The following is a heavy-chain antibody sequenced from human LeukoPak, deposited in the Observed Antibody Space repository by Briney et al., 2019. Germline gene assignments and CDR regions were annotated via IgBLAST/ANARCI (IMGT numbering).Heavy chain of an antibody. V-gene: IGHV1-69*05. CDR2: IIPIFGTA. CDR1: GGTFSNYA. J-gene: IGHJ4*02. Sequence: ASVKVSCKASGGTFSNYAISWVRQAPGQGLEWMGRIIPIFGTANYAQKFQGRVTITTDESTSTAYMELSSLRSEDTAVYYCARERFGDQTRFDYWGQGTLVTVSS. CDR3: ARERFGDQTRFDY. D-gene: IGHD3-10*01.